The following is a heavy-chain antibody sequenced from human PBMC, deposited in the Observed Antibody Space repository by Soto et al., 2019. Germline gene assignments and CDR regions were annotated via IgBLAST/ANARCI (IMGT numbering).Heavy chain of an antibody. V-gene: IGHV3-30-3*01. CDR3: ARDREGSSGWYYSPDY. Sequence: QVQLVESGGGVVQPGRSLRLSCAASGFTFSSYSMHWVRQAPGTGLGWVAVMSSDGSIKDYVDSVRGRFTISRDNSKNTPYLQLNSLRPDDTAMYYCARDREGSSGWYYSPDYWGQGTLVTVSS. D-gene: IGHD6-19*01. CDR1: GFTFSSYS. CDR2: MSSDGSIK. J-gene: IGHJ4*02.